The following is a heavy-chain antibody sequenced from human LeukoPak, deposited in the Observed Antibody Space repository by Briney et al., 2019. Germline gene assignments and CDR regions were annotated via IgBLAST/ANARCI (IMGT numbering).Heavy chain of an antibody. CDR2: ISGSGGST. J-gene: IGHJ4*02. Sequence: PGGSLRLPCAASGFTFSSYAMRWVRQAPGEGLEWVSAISGSGGSTYYADSVKGRFTISRDNSKNTLYLQMNSLRAEDTAVYYCAKGGVRGLDYWGQGTLVTVSS. V-gene: IGHV3-23*01. CDR1: GFTFSSYA. D-gene: IGHD3-10*01. CDR3: AKGGVRGLDY.